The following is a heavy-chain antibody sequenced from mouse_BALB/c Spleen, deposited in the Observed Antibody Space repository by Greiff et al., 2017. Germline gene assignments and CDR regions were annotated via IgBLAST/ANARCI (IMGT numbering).Heavy chain of an antibody. Sequence: QVQLQQSGAELMKPGASVKISCKATGYTFSSYWIEWVKQRPGHGLEWIGEILPGSGSTNYNEKFKGKATFTADTSSNTAYMQLSSLTSEDSAVYYCARRWTGTYFDVWGAGTTVTVSS. J-gene: IGHJ1*01. CDR1: GYTFSSYW. D-gene: IGHD4-1*01. CDR3: ARRWTGTYFDV. V-gene: IGHV1-9*01. CDR2: ILPGSGST.